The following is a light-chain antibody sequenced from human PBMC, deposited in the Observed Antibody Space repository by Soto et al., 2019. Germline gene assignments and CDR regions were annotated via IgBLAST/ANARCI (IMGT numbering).Light chain of an antibody. J-gene: IGLJ1*01. CDR3: SSYTISSGDYV. CDR2: EVS. V-gene: IGLV2-14*01. Sequence: QSALTQPASVSGSPGQSITISCTGTSSDVGGYNYVSWYQQHPGKAPKLMIYEVSNRPSGVSNRFSGSKSGNTASLTISGLQAEYEADYYCSSYTISSGDYVFGTGTKLTVL. CDR1: SSDVGGYNY.